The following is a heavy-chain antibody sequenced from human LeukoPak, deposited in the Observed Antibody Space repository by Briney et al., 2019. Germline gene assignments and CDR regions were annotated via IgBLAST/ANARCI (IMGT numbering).Heavy chain of an antibody. CDR3: ARLFRNYYDSSGRGRLDY. CDR2: IYPGDSYT. Sequence: LGDSLKISCKGSGYNFTSHWIGWVRQMPGKSLEGMGIIYPGDSYTTYSPSFQGQVTISADKSISTAYLQWSSLKDSDTAMYYCARLFRNYYDSSGRGRLDYWGQGTLVTVSS. D-gene: IGHD3-22*01. V-gene: IGHV5-51*01. CDR1: GYNFTSHW. J-gene: IGHJ4*02.